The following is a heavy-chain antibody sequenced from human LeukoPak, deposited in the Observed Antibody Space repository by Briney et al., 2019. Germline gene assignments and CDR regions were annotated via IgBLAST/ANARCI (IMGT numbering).Heavy chain of an antibody. Sequence: SETLSLTCTVSGGSISSYYWSWIRQPPGKGLEWIAYIDYRGSTTYNPSLRSRVTISVDTSRNQFSLKLYSVTAADTAVYYCARSRSGYSYDHAAFEIWGQGTMVTVSS. J-gene: IGHJ3*02. V-gene: IGHV4-59*01. D-gene: IGHD5-18*01. CDR1: GGSISSYY. CDR2: IDYRGST. CDR3: ARSRSGYSYDHAAFEI.